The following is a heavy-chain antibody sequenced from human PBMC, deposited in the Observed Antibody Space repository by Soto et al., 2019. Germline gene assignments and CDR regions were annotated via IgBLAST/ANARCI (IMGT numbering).Heavy chain of an antibody. Sequence: ASVKVSCKASGGTFSSYAISWVRQAPGQGLEWMGGIIPIFGTANYAQKFQGRVTITADESTSTAYMELSSLRSEDTAVYYCADETGTTPWHDAFGIWGQGKMVTVSS. CDR3: ADETGTTPWHDAFGI. J-gene: IGHJ3*02. D-gene: IGHD1-7*01. CDR2: IIPIFGTA. V-gene: IGHV1-69*13. CDR1: GGTFSSYA.